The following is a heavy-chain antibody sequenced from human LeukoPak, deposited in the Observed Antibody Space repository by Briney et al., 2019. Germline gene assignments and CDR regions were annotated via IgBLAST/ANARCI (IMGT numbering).Heavy chain of an antibody. V-gene: IGHV3-33*06. CDR2: IWYDGSNK. CDR3: AKRGTTYGYYFDY. D-gene: IGHD3-10*01. CDR1: GFTFSSYG. Sequence: GGSLRLSCAASGFTFSSYGMHWVRQAPGKGLEWVAVIWYDGSNKYYADSVKGRFTISRDNSKNTLYLQMNSLRAEDTAVYYCAKRGTTYGYYFDYWGQGTLVTVSS. J-gene: IGHJ4*02.